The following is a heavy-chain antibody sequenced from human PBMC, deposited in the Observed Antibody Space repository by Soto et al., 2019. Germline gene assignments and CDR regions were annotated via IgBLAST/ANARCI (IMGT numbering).Heavy chain of an antibody. CDR1: GSTFSSYW. V-gene: IGHV3-74*01. D-gene: IGHD6-19*01. J-gene: IGHJ3*02. Sequence: GGSLRLSCAASGSTFSSYWTHWVRQAPGKGLVWVSRINSDGSTTAYADSVKGRFTISRDNAKNTLYLQMNSLSAEDTAIYYCASAVADTRNALNMWGQGTLVTVSS. CDR2: INSDGSTT. CDR3: ASAVADTRNALNM.